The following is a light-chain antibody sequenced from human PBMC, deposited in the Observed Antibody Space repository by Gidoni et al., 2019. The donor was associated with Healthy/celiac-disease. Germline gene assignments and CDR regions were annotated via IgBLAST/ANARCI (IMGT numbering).Light chain of an antibody. V-gene: IGLV3-21*04. CDR1: NIGSKC. CDR2: YDS. J-gene: IGLJ2*01. Sequence: SYVLTQPPSVSVAPGKTARITCGGNNIGSKCVHWYQQKPGPAPVLVIYYDSDRPSGIPERFSGSNSGNTATLTISRVEAGDEADYYCQVCDSSSDHVVFGGGTKRTVL. CDR3: QVCDSSSDHVV.